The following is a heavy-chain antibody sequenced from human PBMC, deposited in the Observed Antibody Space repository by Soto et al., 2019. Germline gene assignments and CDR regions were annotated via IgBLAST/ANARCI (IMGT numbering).Heavy chain of an antibody. J-gene: IGHJ4*02. Sequence: GGSLRLSCAASGFTFSSYGMHWVRQAPGKGLEWVAVISYDGSNKYYADSVKGRFTISRDNSKNTLYLQMNSLRAEDTAVYYCALIGDYFDYWGQGTLVNVSS. CDR2: ISYDGSNK. V-gene: IGHV3-30*03. CDR3: ALIGDYFDY. CDR1: GFTFSSYG.